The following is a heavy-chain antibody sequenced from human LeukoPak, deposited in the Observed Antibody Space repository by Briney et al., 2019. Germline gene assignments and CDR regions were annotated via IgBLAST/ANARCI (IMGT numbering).Heavy chain of an antibody. CDR1: GFTFSDYY. D-gene: IGHD3-3*01. CDR2: ISSSGSTI. Sequence: GGSLRLSCAASGFTFSDYYMSWIRQAPGKGLEWVSYISSSGSTIYYADSVKGRFTISRDNAKNSLYLQMNSLRAEDTAVYYCAGIRFNPYYFDYWGQGTLVTVSS. CDR3: AGIRFNPYYFDY. V-gene: IGHV3-11*01. J-gene: IGHJ4*02.